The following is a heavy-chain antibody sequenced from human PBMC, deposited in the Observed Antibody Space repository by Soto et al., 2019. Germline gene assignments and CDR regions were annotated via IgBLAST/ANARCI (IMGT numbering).Heavy chain of an antibody. CDR3: AREGVGGFDY. CDR1: EFSFSSYW. D-gene: IGHD3-16*01. CDR2: IRQDGREK. J-gene: IGHJ4*02. Sequence: HPGGSLRLSCAASEFSFSSYWMSWVRQAPGKGLEWVANIRQDGREKSYVDSVKGRFTISRDNAKNSVYVQMNSLRVDDTAMYYCAREGVGGFDYWGQGFLVTVSS. V-gene: IGHV3-7*01.